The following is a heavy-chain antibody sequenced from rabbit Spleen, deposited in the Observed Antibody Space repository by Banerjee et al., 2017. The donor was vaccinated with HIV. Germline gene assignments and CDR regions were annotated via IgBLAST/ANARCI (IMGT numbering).Heavy chain of an antibody. J-gene: IGHJ4*01. CDR2: INAATAKP. CDR3: ARDLVGVIGWNFYL. D-gene: IGHD1-1*01. Sequence: QEQLVESGGGLVQPEGSLTLTCTASGFSFSSGYDIVWVRQAPGKGLEWIACINAATAKPVYATWAKGRFTISRTSSTTVTLRMTSLTAADTATYFCARDLVGVIGWNFYLWGPGTLVTVS. V-gene: IGHV1S45*01. CDR1: GFSFSSGYD.